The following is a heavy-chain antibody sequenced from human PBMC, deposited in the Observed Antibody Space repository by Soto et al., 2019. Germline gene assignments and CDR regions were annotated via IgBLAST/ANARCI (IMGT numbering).Heavy chain of an antibody. CDR2: ISNGGSSV. V-gene: IGHV3-11*01. D-gene: IGHD3-10*01. CDR1: GFTFSDSY. Sequence: QVQLVDSGGDLVEPGGSLRLSCVASGFTFSDSYMTWIRQAPGKGLEWIAYISNGGSSVNHADSVKGRFTISRDNAKNSLYLQMNSLRAEDTAVYYCAKGHTILDLRGQGTLGIVYS. CDR3: AKGHTILDL. J-gene: IGHJ5*02.